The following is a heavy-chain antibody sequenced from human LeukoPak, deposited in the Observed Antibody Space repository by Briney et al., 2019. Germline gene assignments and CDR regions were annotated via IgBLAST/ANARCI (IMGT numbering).Heavy chain of an antibody. Sequence: GSLRLSCAASGFTFSSYAMSWVRQAPGKGLEWIGEINHSGSTNYNPSLKSRVTISGDTSKNQFSLKLSSVTAADTAVYYCARVALDYYDSSVDGMDVGGQGTTVTVSS. D-gene: IGHD3-22*01. CDR1: GFTFSSYA. CDR2: INHSGST. V-gene: IGHV4-34*01. CDR3: ARVALDYYDSSVDGMDV. J-gene: IGHJ6*02.